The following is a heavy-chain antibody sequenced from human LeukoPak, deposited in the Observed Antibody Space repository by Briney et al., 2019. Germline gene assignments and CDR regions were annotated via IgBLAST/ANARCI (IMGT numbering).Heavy chain of an antibody. J-gene: IGHJ4*02. Sequence: PGGSLRLSCAASGFTFSSHSMNWVRQAPGKGLEWVSSISSSSYIYYADSVKGRFTISRDNAKNSLYLQMNSLRAEDTAVYYCARDTSNYYDSSGYPSPGYYFDYWGQGTLVTVSS. CDR3: ARDTSNYYDSSGYPSPGYYFDY. CDR1: GFTFSSHS. V-gene: IGHV3-21*01. CDR2: ISSSSYI. D-gene: IGHD3-22*01.